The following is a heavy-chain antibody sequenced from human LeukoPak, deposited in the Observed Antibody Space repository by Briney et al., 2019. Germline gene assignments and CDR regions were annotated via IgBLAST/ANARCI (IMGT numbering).Heavy chain of an antibody. CDR1: GGSISSGGYY. V-gene: IGHV4-30-2*01. CDR2: IYHSGST. CDR3: ARWYSSSSEAFDI. D-gene: IGHD6-6*01. Sequence: PSETLSLTCTVSGGSISSGGYYWSWIRQPPGKGLEWIGYIYHSGSTYYNPSLKSRVTISVDRSKYQFSLKLSSVTAADTAVYYCARWYSSSSEAFDIWGQGTMVTVSS. J-gene: IGHJ3*02.